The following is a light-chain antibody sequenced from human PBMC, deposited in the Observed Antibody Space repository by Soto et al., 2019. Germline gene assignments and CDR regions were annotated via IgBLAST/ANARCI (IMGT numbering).Light chain of an antibody. Sequence: ERVMTQSPAALSVSPGDRATLSCRASQSVCSNLAWYQQKPGQAPRLLIYGASTRATGLPARFSGSGSGTEFTLTISRLEPEDFAVYYCQQYGSSTPITFGQGTRLEIK. J-gene: IGKJ5*01. CDR1: QSVCSN. CDR3: QQYGSSTPIT. V-gene: IGKV3-15*01. CDR2: GAS.